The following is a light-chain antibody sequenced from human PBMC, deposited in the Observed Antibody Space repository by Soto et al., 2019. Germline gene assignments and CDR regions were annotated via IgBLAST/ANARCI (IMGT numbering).Light chain of an antibody. CDR1: SSDVGGYNY. Sequence: QSALTQPPSASGSPGQSVTISCTGTSSDVGGYNYVSWYQQHPGKAPKLMIYEVSKRPSVVPDRFSGSKSGNTASLTVSGLQAEDEADYCCSSDAGSFYVFGTGTKLTVL. V-gene: IGLV2-8*01. CDR2: EVS. CDR3: SSDAGSFYV. J-gene: IGLJ1*01.